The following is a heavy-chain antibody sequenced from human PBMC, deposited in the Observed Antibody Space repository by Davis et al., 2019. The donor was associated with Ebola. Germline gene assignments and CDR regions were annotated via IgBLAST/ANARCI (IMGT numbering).Heavy chain of an antibody. J-gene: IGHJ3*02. D-gene: IGHD3-3*01. CDR2: IYHSGST. V-gene: IGHV4-38-2*02. CDR3: ARVYDFWSGYYLGYDAFDI. Sequence: GSLRLSCTVSGYSISSGYYWGWIRQPPGKGLEWIGSIYHSGSTYYNPSLKSRVTISVDTSKNQFSLKLSSVTAADTAVYYCARVYDFWSGYYLGYDAFDIWGQGTMVTVSS. CDR1: GYSISSGYY.